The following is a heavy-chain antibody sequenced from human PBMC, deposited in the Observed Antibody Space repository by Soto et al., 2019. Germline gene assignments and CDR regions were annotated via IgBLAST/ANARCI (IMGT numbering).Heavy chain of an antibody. D-gene: IGHD2-2*01. CDR1: GGSISSGGYY. Sequence: SETLSLTCTVSGGSISSGGYYWSWIRQHPGKGLEWIGYIYYNGITYYNPSLKSRVIISVDTSKNQFSLSLNSVTAADTAVYYCARDGVVPADDAFGVWGQGTMVT. CDR3: ARDGVVPADDAFGV. CDR2: IYYNGIT. V-gene: IGHV4-31*03. J-gene: IGHJ3*01.